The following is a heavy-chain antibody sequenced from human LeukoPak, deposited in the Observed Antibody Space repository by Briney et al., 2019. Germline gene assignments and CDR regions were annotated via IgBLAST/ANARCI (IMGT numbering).Heavy chain of an antibody. CDR2: ISSDGSST. D-gene: IGHD2-2*01. Sequence: GGSLRLSCAASGFTFSDYRMYWVRQAPGKGLMWVSRISSDGSSTTYADSVKGRFTISRDNAKNSLYLQMNSLRAEDTAVYYCVRDSNPRLGYCSSTSCYADYWGQGTLVTVSS. V-gene: IGHV3-74*01. CDR1: GFTFSDYR. J-gene: IGHJ4*02. CDR3: VRDSNPRLGYCSSTSCYADY.